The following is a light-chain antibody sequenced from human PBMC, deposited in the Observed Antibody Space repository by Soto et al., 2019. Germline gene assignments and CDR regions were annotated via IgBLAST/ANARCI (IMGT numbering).Light chain of an antibody. CDR3: QQYYSVPRT. V-gene: IGKV4-1*01. CDR2: WAS. Sequence: DIVLTQSPDSLAVSLGERATINCKTSRSVLYNPNNKNYLAWHQQKPGQPPKLLIYWASGRESGVPDRFSGSGAERDFTLTITSLQAEDVAVYYCQQYYSVPRTFGQGTKVEIK. CDR1: RSVLYNPNNKNY. J-gene: IGKJ1*01.